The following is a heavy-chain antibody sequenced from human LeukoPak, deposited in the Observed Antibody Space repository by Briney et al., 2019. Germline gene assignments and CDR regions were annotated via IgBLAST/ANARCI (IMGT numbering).Heavy chain of an antibody. Sequence: GGSLRLSCGASGFPFRCQTMHWVRQAPAKGLQWVAVISWDGNKKLYAESVEGRFTISRDNSKNTLSLRLNCVRLEDTALSYCAREGGNSPSWGYFDYWGQGTLVTVSS. J-gene: IGHJ4*02. CDR1: GFPFRCQT. CDR2: ISWDGNKK. CDR3: AREGGNSPSWGYFDY. D-gene: IGHD6-13*01. V-gene: IGHV3-30*04.